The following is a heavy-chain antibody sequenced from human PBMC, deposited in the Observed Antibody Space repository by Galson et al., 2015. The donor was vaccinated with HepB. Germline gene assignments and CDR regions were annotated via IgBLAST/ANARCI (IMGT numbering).Heavy chain of an antibody. V-gene: IGHV1-18*04. CDR1: GYTFTSYG. D-gene: IGHD3-10*01. CDR3: ARDVLQANGIYFDY. J-gene: IGHJ4*02. Sequence: KVSCKASGYTFTSYGISWVRQAPGQGLEWMGWISAYNGNTNYAQKLQGRVTMTTDTSTSTAYMELRSLRSDDTAVYYCARDVLQANGIYFDYWGQGTLVTVSS. CDR2: ISAYNGNT.